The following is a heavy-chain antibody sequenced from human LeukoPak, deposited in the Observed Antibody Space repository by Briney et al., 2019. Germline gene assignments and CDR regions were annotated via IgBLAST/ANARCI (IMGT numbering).Heavy chain of an antibody. V-gene: IGHV4-38-2*02. CDR1: GYSISSGFY. D-gene: IGHD2-15*01. CDR3: ARGITTVVAATAFDP. J-gene: IGHJ5*02. CDR2: IHHSGST. Sequence: SETLSLTCTVSGYSISSGFYWGWIRQPPGKGLEWIGSIHHSGSTYYKSSLKSRVTISVDTSKNQFSLKLSSVTAADTAVYYCARGITTVVAATAFDPWGQGTLVTVSS.